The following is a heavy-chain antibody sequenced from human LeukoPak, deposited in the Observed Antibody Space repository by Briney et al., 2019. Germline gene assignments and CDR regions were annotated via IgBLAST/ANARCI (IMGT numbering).Heavy chain of an antibody. Sequence: PSQTLSLTCTVSGGSISSGSYYWSWIRQPAGKGLEWIGRIYTSGSTNYNPSLKSRVTISVDTSKNQFSLKLSSVTAADTAVYYCARQRFRMITFGGVIVENWFDPWGQGTLVTVSS. CDR2: IYTSGST. J-gene: IGHJ5*02. CDR1: GGSISSGSYY. V-gene: IGHV4-61*02. D-gene: IGHD3-16*02. CDR3: ARQRFRMITFGGVIVENWFDP.